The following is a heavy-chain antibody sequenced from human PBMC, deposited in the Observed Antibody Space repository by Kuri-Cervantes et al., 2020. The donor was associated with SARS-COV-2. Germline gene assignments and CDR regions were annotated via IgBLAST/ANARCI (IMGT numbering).Heavy chain of an antibody. V-gene: IGHV3-21*04. Sequence: GESLKISCAASGFTFSSYWMSWVRQAPGKGLEWVSSISSSSSYIYYADSVKGRFTISRDNAKNSLYLQMSSLRAEDTAVYYCTTLIDYWGQGALVTVSS. CDR2: ISSSSSYI. CDR3: TTLIDY. J-gene: IGHJ4*02. CDR1: GFTFSSYW.